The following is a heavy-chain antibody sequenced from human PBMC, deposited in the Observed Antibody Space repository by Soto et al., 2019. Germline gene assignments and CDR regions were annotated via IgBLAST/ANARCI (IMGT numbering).Heavy chain of an antibody. J-gene: IGHJ6*02. CDR1: GGSISSGGYY. CDR3: ASSVVAGYYIDYYYYGMDV. CDR2: IYYSGST. V-gene: IGHV4-31*03. Sequence: SETLSLTCTVSGGSISSGGYYWSWIRQHPGKGLEWIGYIYYSGSTYYNPSLKSRVTISVDTSKNQFSLKLSSVTAADTAVYYCASSVVAGYYIDYYYYGMDVWGQGTTVTVSS. D-gene: IGHD3-9*01.